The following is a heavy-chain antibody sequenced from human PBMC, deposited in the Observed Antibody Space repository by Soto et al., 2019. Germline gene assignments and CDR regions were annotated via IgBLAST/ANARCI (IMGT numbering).Heavy chain of an antibody. V-gene: IGHV4-59*01. CDR1: GGSIISYY. Sequence: SETLSFTCTVSGGSIISYYWSWIRQPPGKGLEWIGYIYYSGRTNYNPSLKSRVTISVDTSKNQFSLKLSSVTAADTAVYYCARDKITGLFDYWGQGTLVTVSS. D-gene: IGHD2-8*02. CDR2: IYYSGRT. CDR3: ARDKITGLFDY. J-gene: IGHJ4*02.